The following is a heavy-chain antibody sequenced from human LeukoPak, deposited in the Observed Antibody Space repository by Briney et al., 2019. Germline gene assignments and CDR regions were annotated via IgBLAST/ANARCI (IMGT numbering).Heavy chain of an antibody. CDR2: INPNSGGT. CDR1: GYTSTGYY. V-gene: IGHV1-2*02. Sequence: ASVKVPCKASGYTSTGYYMHWVRQAPGQGLEWMGWINPNSGGTNYAQKFQGRVTITADKSTSTAYMELSSLRSEDTAVYYCAKGIAALSRGYYYGMDVWGQGTTVTVSS. D-gene: IGHD6-6*01. CDR3: AKGIAALSRGYYYGMDV. J-gene: IGHJ6*02.